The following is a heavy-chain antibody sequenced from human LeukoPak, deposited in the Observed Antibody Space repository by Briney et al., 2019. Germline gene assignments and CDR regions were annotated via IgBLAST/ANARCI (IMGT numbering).Heavy chain of an antibody. CDR3: AKRSAESSGYFNY. CDR2: ISSSSRTI. Sequence: GGSLRLSCAASGFIFSSFSMNWVRQAPGKGLEWISYISSSSRTIYYADSVKGRFTISRDNSKNTLYLQMNSLRAEDTAVYYCAKRSAESSGYFNYWGQGILVTVSS. CDR1: GFIFSSFS. J-gene: IGHJ4*02. V-gene: IGHV3-48*04. D-gene: IGHD6-19*01.